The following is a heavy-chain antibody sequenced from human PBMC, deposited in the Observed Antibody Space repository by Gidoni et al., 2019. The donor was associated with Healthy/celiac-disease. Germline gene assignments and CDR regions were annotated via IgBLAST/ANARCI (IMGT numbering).Heavy chain of an antibody. CDR2: IYSNGKL. D-gene: IGHD1-26*01. J-gene: IGHJ4*02. CDR1: GGSMSSYY. V-gene: IGHV4-59*01. Sequence: QVQLQESGPGLVKSSETLSLTCIVSGGSMSSYYWTWIRQPPGKGLEWIGYIYSNGKLDYNPSLKSRITISVETSRSQFSLKFNSVTAADTAVYYCARGRTYYYYWGQGTLVTVSS. CDR3: ARGRTYYYY.